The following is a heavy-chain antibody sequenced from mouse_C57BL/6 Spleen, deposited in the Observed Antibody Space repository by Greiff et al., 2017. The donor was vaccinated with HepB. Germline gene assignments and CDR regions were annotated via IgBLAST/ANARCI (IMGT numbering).Heavy chain of an antibody. V-gene: IGHV1-75*01. D-gene: IGHD2-4*01. CDR1: GYTFTDYY. CDR3: AFYYDYDRAYWYFDV. J-gene: IGHJ1*03. CDR2: IFPGSGST. Sequence: QVQLQQSGPELVKPGASVKISCKASGYTFTDYYINWVKQRPGQGLEWIGWIFPGSGSTYYNEKFKGKATLTVDKSSSTAYMLLSSLTSEDSAVYFCAFYYDYDRAYWYFDVWGTGTTVTVSS.